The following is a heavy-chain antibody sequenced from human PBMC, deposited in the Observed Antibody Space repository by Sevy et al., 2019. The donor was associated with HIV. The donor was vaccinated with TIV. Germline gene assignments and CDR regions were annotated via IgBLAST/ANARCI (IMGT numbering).Heavy chain of an antibody. Sequence: GGSLRLSCAASGFTFSSYGRHWVRQAPGKGLEWVAVIWFDGSNTYYADSVKGRFTNSRDIAENTLHPPMNSLRAEDTAVYYCARDLEYYDYGAYGPSFMPDYWGQGTLVTVSS. D-gene: IGHD3-16*01. J-gene: IGHJ4*02. V-gene: IGHV3-33*01. CDR2: IWFDGSNT. CDR3: ARDLEYYDYGAYGPSFMPDY. CDR1: GFTFSSYG.